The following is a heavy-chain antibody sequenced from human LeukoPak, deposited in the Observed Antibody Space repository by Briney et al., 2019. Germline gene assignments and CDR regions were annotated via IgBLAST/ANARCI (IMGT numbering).Heavy chain of an antibody. D-gene: IGHD3-3*01. CDR2: ISPIFGTA. Sequence: SVKVSCKASGGTFSSYAISWVRQAPGHGLEWMGGISPIFGTANYAQKFQGRVTITTDESTSTAYMELSSLRSEDTAVYYCARENLQDTIFGVVITGMDVWGKGTTVTVSS. CDR1: GGTFSSYA. CDR3: ARENLQDTIFGVVITGMDV. V-gene: IGHV1-69*05. J-gene: IGHJ6*04.